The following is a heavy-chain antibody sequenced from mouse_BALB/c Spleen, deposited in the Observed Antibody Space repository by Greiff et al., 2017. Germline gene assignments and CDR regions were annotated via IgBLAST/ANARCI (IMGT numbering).Heavy chain of an antibody. CDR3: ARDRYDEVAY. J-gene: IGHJ3*01. D-gene: IGHD2-14*01. CDR2: ISSGGSYT. Sequence: EGQRVESGGGLVKPGGSLKLSCAASGFTFSSYAMSWVRQSPEKRLEWVAEISSGGSYTYYPDTVTGRFTISRDNAKNTLYLEMSSLRSEDTAMYYCARDRYDEVAYWGQGTLVTVSA. V-gene: IGHV5-9-4*01. CDR1: GFTFSSYA.